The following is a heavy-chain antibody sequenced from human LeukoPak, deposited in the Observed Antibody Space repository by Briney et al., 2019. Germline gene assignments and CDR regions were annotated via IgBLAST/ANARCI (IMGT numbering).Heavy chain of an antibody. CDR2: INSDGSST. CDR3: ARDSGITIFRTWYFDL. D-gene: IGHD3-3*01. V-gene: IGHV3-74*01. CDR1: GFTFSSYW. J-gene: IGHJ2*01. Sequence: PGGSLRLSCAASGFTFSSYWMHWVRQAPGKGLVWVSRINSDGSSTSYADSVKGRFTITRDHAKNTLYLQMNSLRAEDTAVYYCARDSGITIFRTWYFDLWGRGTLVTVSS.